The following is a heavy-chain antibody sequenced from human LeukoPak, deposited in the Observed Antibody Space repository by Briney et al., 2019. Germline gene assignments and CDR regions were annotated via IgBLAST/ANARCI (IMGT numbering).Heavy chain of an antibody. J-gene: IGHJ4*02. CDR2: ISGSGAST. CDR3: AKTVGYSNSGPNY. Sequence: GGSLRLSCAASGFTFSSYAMTWVRQAPGKGLEWVSGISGSGASTYYADSVKGRFTISRDNSKNTLYLQMNSLRADDTAVYYCAKTVGYSNSGPNYWGQGTLVTVSS. V-gene: IGHV3-23*01. D-gene: IGHD6-13*01. CDR1: GFTFSSYA.